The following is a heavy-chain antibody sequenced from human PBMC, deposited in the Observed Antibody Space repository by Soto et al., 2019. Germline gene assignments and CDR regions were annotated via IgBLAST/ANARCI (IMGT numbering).Heavy chain of an antibody. Sequence: PGGSLRLSCAASGFTFSVYSMNWVRQAPGKGLEWVSSISSTSSSIFYADSVKGRFTISRDNARNSLYLQMNSLTVEDTAVYYCARDQDDDYWGQGTLVTVSS. CDR2: ISSTSSSI. J-gene: IGHJ4*02. V-gene: IGHV3-21*01. CDR1: GFTFSVYS. CDR3: ARDQDDDY.